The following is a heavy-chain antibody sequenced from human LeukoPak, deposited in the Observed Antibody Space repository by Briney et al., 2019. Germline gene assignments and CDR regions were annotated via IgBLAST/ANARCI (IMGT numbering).Heavy chain of an antibody. Sequence: GGSLRLSCAASGFTFSSYAMSWVRQAPGKGLEWVSAISGSGGSTYYADSVKGRFTISRDNSKNTLYLQMNSLGAEDTAVYYCAKPYYYDSSGSLGYWGQGTLVTVSS. CDR1: GFTFSSYA. V-gene: IGHV3-23*01. CDR2: ISGSGGST. D-gene: IGHD3-22*01. J-gene: IGHJ4*02. CDR3: AKPYYYDSSGSLGY.